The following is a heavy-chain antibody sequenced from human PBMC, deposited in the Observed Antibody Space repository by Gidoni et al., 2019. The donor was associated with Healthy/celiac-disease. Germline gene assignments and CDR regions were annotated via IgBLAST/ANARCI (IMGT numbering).Heavy chain of an antibody. CDR1: GYSFTSYW. V-gene: IGHV5-51*01. J-gene: IGHJ4*02. D-gene: IGHD1-1*01. CDR3: ARHVSLEGFGY. CDR2: IYPGDSDT. Sequence: EVQLVQSGAEVKKPGESLKIPWKGAGYSFTSYWIGWVRQMPGKGLEWMGIIYPGDSDTRYSPSFRGQVTISADKSIRTASLQWSSLKASDTAMYYCARHVSLEGFGYWGQGTLVTVSS.